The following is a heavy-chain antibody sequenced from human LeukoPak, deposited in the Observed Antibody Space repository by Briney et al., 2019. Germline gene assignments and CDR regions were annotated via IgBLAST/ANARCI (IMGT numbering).Heavy chain of an antibody. Sequence: GGSLRLSCAAPGFTVSSTYMSWVRQAPGRGLEWVSSVDGGGGGTYYADSVKGRFTISRDNSKDTLYLQMNGLRAEDTAVYFCAKQSAGSAAWYSLHYDFWGQGTLVTVSS. V-gene: IGHV3-23*01. D-gene: IGHD6-13*01. CDR1: GFTVSSTY. CDR2: VDGGGGGT. J-gene: IGHJ4*02. CDR3: AKQSAGSAAWYSLHYDF.